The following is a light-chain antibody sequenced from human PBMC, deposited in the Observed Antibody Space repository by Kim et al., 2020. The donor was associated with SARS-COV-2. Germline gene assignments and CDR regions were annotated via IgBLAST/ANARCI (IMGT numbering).Light chain of an antibody. CDR2: DVS. V-gene: IGLV2-14*04. Sequence: GQSLTISCTGTSSDVGGYNYVSWYQQHPGKAPKLMIYDVSKRPSGVSNRFSGSKSGNTASLTISGLQVEDEADYYCSSYTSSSTYVFGTGTKVTVL. CDR1: SSDVGGYNY. CDR3: SSYTSSSTYV. J-gene: IGLJ1*01.